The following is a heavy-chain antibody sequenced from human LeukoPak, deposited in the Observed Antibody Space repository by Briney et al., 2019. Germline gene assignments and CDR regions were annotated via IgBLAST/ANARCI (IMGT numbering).Heavy chain of an antibody. V-gene: IGHV4-34*01. CDR2: INHSGST. CDR1: GGSFSGYY. CDR3: ARRSNAVAVVYYFDY. J-gene: IGHJ4*02. D-gene: IGHD6-19*01. Sequence: SETLSLTCAVYGGSFSGYYWSWIRRPPGKGLEWIGEINHSGSTNYNPSLKSRVTISVDTSKNQFSLKLSSVTTADTAVYYCARRSNAVAVVYYFDYWGQGTLVTVSS.